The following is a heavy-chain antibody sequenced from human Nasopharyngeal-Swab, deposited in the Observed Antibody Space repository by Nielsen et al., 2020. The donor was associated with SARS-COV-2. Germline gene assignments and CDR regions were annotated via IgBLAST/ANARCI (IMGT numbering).Heavy chain of an antibody. J-gene: IGHJ5*02. CDR2: ISAYNGNT. Sequence: WAPQAPGQGCEWLGWISAYNGNTNYAQRLQGRVTMTTDTSTNTAYMEMRSLRSDDTAVYYCARTGYCSGGSCYSWWFDPWGQGTLVTVSS. CDR3: ARTGYCSGGSCYSWWFDP. V-gene: IGHV1-18*01. D-gene: IGHD2-15*01.